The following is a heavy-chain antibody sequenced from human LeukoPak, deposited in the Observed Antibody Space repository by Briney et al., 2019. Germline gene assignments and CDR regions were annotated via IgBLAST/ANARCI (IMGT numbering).Heavy chain of an antibody. V-gene: IGHV4-34*01. CDR1: GGSFSGYY. J-gene: IGHJ5*02. CDR2: INHSGST. D-gene: IGHD7-27*01. CDR3: ARRRMGKAFDP. Sequence: PSETLSLTCAVYGGSFSGYYWSWIRQPPGKGPEWIGEINHSGSTNYKPSLKSRVTISVDTSKNQFSLKLSSVTAADTAVYYCARRRMGKAFDPWGQGTLVTVSS.